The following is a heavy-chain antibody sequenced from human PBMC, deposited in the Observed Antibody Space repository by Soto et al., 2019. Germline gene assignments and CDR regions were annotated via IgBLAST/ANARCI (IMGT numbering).Heavy chain of an antibody. CDR1: GYTFTGYY. CDR3: ARRWHYDILTPGAFDI. J-gene: IGHJ3*02. V-gene: IGHV1-2*02. D-gene: IGHD3-9*01. Sequence: GASVKVSCKASGYTFTGYYMHWVRQAPGQGLEWMGWINPNSGGTNYAQKFQGRVTMTRDTSISTAYMELSRLRSDDTAVYYCARRWHYDILTPGAFDIWGQGTMVTLSS. CDR2: INPNSGGT.